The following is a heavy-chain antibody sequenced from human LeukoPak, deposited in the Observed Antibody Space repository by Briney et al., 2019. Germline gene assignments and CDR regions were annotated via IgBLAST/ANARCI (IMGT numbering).Heavy chain of an antibody. CDR1: GFTFSSYW. D-gene: IGHD2-15*01. CDR3: ARWGDNCSGGSCYSGYYYYMDV. CDR2: INSDGSST. J-gene: IGHJ6*03. V-gene: IGHV3-74*01. Sequence: PGGSLRLSCAASGFTFSSYWMHWVRQAPGKGLVWVSRINSDGSSTSYADSVKGRFTISRDNAKNTLYLQMNSLRAEDTAVYYCARWGDNCSGGSCYSGYYYYMDVWGKGTTVTVSS.